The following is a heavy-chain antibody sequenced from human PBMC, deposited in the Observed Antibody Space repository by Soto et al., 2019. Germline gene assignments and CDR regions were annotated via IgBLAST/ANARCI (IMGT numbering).Heavy chain of an antibody. V-gene: IGHV3-15*01. CDR1: GFTFANAW. CDR2: IKSKTDGGTT. CDR3: VWGDLFI. Sequence: EVQLVDSGGGVVKPGGSLRLSCSTSGFTFANAWMNWVRQAPGKGLEWIARIKSKTDGGTTDYIAPVEGRFTVSRDDSKNTLFLQMSSLKPEDTGEYYCVWGDLFIWGRGTKVIVSS. D-gene: IGHD3-16*01. J-gene: IGHJ3*02.